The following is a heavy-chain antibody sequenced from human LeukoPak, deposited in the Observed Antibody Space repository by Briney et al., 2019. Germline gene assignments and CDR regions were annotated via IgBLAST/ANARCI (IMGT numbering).Heavy chain of an antibody. CDR3: AKGEALLWFGEEDYYYMDV. CDR1: GFTFDDYA. D-gene: IGHD3-10*01. Sequence: GGSLRLSCAASGFTFDDYAMHWVRQAPGKGLEWVSLISGDGGSTYYADSVKGRFTISRDNSKNPLYLQMNSLRTEDTALYYCAKGEALLWFGEEDYYYMDVWGKGTTVTVSS. J-gene: IGHJ6*03. CDR2: ISGDGGST. V-gene: IGHV3-43*02.